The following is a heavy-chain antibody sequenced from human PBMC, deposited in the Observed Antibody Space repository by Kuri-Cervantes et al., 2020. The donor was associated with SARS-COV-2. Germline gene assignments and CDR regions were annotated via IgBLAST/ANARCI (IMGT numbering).Heavy chain of an antibody. CDR1: GGSISSYY. Sequence: SETLSPTCTVSGGSISSYYWSWIRQPPGKGLEWIGYIYYSGSTNYNPSLKRRVTISVDTSKNQFSLKLGSLTAAVTAVYFCARLEWRYDYWGQGTLVAVSS. CDR2: IYYSGST. V-gene: IGHV4-59*01. CDR3: ARLEWRYDY. J-gene: IGHJ4*02. D-gene: IGHD5-12*01.